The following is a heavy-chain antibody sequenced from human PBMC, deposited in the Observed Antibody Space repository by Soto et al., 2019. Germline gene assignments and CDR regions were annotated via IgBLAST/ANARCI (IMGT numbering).Heavy chain of an antibody. V-gene: IGHV4-61*01. Sequence: QVQLQESGPGLVKPSETLSLTCTVSGGSVSSGSYYWSWIRQPPGKGLEWIGYIYYSGSTNYNPSLKSRVTISVDTSKNQFSLKLSSVTAADTAVYYCATSLVAATPWWFDPWGQGTLVTVSS. CDR3: ATSLVAATPWWFDP. CDR2: IYYSGST. D-gene: IGHD2-15*01. J-gene: IGHJ5*02. CDR1: GGSVSSGSYY.